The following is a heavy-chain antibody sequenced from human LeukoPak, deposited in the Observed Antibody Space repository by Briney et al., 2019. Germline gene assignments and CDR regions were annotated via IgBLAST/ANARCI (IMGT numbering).Heavy chain of an antibody. D-gene: IGHD3-16*01. Sequence: SETLSLTCTVSGGSISSSYYYWGWIRQPPGKGLEWTGSVYYSGSTYYNPSLQSRVTISVDTSKNKFSLTLSSVTAADTALYYCARHESLGAFDIRGQGTMVTVSS. CDR3: ARHESLGAFDI. CDR1: GGSISSSYYY. CDR2: VYYSGST. V-gene: IGHV4-39*01. J-gene: IGHJ3*02.